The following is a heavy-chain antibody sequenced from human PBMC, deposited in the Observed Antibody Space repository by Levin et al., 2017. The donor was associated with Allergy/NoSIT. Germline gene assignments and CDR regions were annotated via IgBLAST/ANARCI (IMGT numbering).Heavy chain of an antibody. CDR2: ISYDGASF. CDR3: ARDLMGSGWSPFDF. CDR1: GFTFSSSP. Sequence: LSLTCAASGFTFSSSPMHWVRQAPGKGLEWVAAISYDGASFYYTESVKGRFTVSRANPKNTLFLQMNSLSAEDTAVYYCARDLMGSGWSPFDFWGQGTLVTVSP. V-gene: IGHV3-30*14. J-gene: IGHJ4*02. D-gene: IGHD6-19*01.